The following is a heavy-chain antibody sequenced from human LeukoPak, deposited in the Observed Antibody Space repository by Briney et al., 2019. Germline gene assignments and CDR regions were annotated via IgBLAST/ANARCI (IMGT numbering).Heavy chain of an antibody. CDR2: FSGGGDT. J-gene: IGHJ4*02. D-gene: IGHD3-9*01. V-gene: IGHV3-23*01. Sequence: PGGSLRLSCAASGFTFTRSAMSWVRPAPGEGLTWVSAFSGGGDTYYADSVTGRFTISIDTSKKTLYLQMNSLSAEDTAVYYCAKEGFRYFDFDFWGQGTLVTVSS. CDR1: GFTFTRSA. CDR3: AKEGFRYFDFDF.